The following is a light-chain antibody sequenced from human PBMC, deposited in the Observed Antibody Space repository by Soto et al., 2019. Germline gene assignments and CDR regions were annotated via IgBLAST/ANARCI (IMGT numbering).Light chain of an antibody. Sequence: QSALTQPASVSGSPGQSITISCTGTSSDVGGYNYVSWYQQHPGKAPKLMIYDVSNRPSGVSNRFSGSKSGNTASLTTSGLQAEDEADYYCSSYTSSSTSLFGTGTKVTVL. J-gene: IGLJ1*01. CDR3: SSYTSSSTSL. CDR2: DVS. V-gene: IGLV2-14*01. CDR1: SSDVGGYNY.